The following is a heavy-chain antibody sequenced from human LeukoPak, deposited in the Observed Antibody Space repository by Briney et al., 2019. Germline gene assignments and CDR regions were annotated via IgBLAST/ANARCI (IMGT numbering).Heavy chain of an antibody. CDR3: ARGSAAGFAYYYYYYMDV. CDR1: GGTFSSYA. V-gene: IGHV1-69*05. CDR2: IIPIFGTA. Sequence: SVKVSCKASGGTFSSYAISWVRQAPGQGLEWMGGIIPIFGTANYAQKFQGRVTITTDESTSTAYMELSSLGSEDTAVYYCARGSAAGFAYYYYYYMDVWGKGTTVTVSS. D-gene: IGHD6-13*01. J-gene: IGHJ6*03.